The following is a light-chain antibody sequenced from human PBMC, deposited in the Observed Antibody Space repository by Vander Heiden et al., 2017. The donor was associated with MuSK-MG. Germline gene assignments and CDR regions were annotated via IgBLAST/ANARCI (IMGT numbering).Light chain of an antibody. CDR2: AAS. CDR1: QGISLY. V-gene: IGKV1-27*01. J-gene: IGKJ4*01. CDR3: QKAYSDPPLT. Sequence: DIQMTPSPSSLSASVGDRVTIPCRASQGISLYLALYQQKSGKVPKLLISAASTLQVGGPSRFRGSRGGTEFTLTSSGRQQEDVATYYCQKAYSDPPLTFGRGTRLEIK.